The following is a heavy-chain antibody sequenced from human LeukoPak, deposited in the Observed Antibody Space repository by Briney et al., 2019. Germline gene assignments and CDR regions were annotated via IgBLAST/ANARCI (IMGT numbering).Heavy chain of an antibody. V-gene: IGHV4-59*01. CDR3: AREAGDGAFDI. CDR2: IYYSGST. CDR1: GSSISSYY. J-gene: IGHJ3*02. D-gene: IGHD3-10*01. Sequence: SETLSLTCTVSGSSISSYYWSWIRQPPGKGLEWIGYIYYSGSTNYNPSLKSRVTISVDTSKNQFSLKLSSVTAADTAVYYCAREAGDGAFDIWGQGTMVTVSS.